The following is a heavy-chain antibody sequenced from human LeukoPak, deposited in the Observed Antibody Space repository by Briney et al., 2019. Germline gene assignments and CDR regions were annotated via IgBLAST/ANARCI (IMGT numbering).Heavy chain of an antibody. CDR2: IYYSGST. Sequence: SETLSLTCTVSGGSISSGGYYWSWIRQHPGKGLEWIGYIYYSGSTYYNPSLKGRVTISVDTSKNQFSLKLSSVTAADTAVYYCARLSYSSGWYEDAFDIWGQGTMVTVSS. V-gene: IGHV4-31*03. CDR1: GGSISSGGYY. J-gene: IGHJ3*02. CDR3: ARLSYSSGWYEDAFDI. D-gene: IGHD6-19*01.